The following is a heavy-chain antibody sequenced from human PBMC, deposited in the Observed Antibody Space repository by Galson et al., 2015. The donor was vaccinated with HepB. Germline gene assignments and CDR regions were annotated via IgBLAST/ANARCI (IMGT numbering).Heavy chain of an antibody. Sequence: SLRLSCAASGFTFSSYRMNWVRQAPGKGLEWVAHINHDGSSKYYVDYVKGRFTISRDNAKDSVYLQLDSLRAEDTAVYYCARRISLVRGIITKPDYYYGMDVWGQGTTVTVAS. CDR2: INHDGSSK. CDR3: ARRISLVRGIITKPDYYYGMDV. CDR1: GFTFSSYR. D-gene: IGHD3-10*01. J-gene: IGHJ6*02. V-gene: IGHV3-7*03.